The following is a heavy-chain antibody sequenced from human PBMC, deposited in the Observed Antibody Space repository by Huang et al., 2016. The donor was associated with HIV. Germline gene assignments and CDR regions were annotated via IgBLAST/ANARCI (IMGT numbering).Heavy chain of an antibody. CDR2: ISGSGGGT. CDR3: AKGGGASPRLHAFDV. V-gene: IGHV3-23*01. J-gene: IGHJ3*01. Sequence: EVQLLESGGGLVQPGGSLRRSCGGSGFTFSTYAMSWVREAPGKGREWFLVISGSGGGTYYAGSVKGRFTISRYNSNNTLYLQMKSLRVEDTAVYYCAKGGGASPRLHAFDVWGQGTMVTVSS. D-gene: IGHD5-18*01. CDR1: GFTFSTYA.